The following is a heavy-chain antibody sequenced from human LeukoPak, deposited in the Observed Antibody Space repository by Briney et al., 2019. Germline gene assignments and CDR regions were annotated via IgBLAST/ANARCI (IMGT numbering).Heavy chain of an antibody. CDR1: GYTFTGYY. V-gene: IGHV1-2*02. CDR3: ARDKGQIQLWFQNGFDY. D-gene: IGHD5-18*01. CDR2: INPNSGGT. Sequence: ASVKVSCKAFGYTFTGYYMHWVRQAPGQEVEGMGWINPNSGGTNYEQKFQGRVTMTRDTSISTAYMELSRLRSDDTAVYYCARDKGQIQLWFQNGFDYWGQGTLVTVSS. J-gene: IGHJ4*02.